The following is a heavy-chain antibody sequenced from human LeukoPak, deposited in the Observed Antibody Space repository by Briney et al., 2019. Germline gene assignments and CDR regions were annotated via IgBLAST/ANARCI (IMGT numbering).Heavy chain of an antibody. CDR2: ISGIGRTT. D-gene: IGHD2-21*02. Sequence: GGSQRLSCAASGFNFNIYPMSWVRQAPGKGLEWVSSISGIGRTTYYADSVKGRFTIYRDNSKSTLYLQMNSLRAEDTAVYYCAKGQVTGHPYFYMDVWGKGTTVTVSS. CDR3: AKGQVTGHPYFYMDV. J-gene: IGHJ6*03. CDR1: GFNFNIYP. V-gene: IGHV3-23*01.